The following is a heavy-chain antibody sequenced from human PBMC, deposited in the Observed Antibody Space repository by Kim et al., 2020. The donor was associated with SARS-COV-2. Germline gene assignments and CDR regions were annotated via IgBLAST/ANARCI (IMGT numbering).Heavy chain of an antibody. CDR3: ARDIVVVPAAISMLDY. CDR1: GFTFSSYS. D-gene: IGHD2-2*01. CDR2: ISSSSSYI. V-gene: IGHV3-21*01. J-gene: IGHJ4*02. Sequence: GGSLRLSCAASGFTFSSYSMNWVRQAPGKGLEWVSSISSSSSYIYYADSVKGRFTISRDNAKNSLYLQMNSLRAEDTAVYYCARDIVVVPAAISMLDYWGQGTLVTVSS.